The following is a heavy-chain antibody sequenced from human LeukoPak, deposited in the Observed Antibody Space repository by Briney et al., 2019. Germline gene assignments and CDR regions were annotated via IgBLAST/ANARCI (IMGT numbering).Heavy chain of an antibody. D-gene: IGHD3-3*01. CDR3: AKAIRIFGVAAFDP. CDR2: ISGSGGST. Sequence: PGGSLRLSCAASGFTFSSYAMSWVRQAPGKGLEWVSAISGSGGSTYYADSVKGRFTISRDNSKNTLYLQMNSLGAEDTAVYYCAKAIRIFGVAAFDPWGQGTLVTVSS. J-gene: IGHJ5*02. CDR1: GFTFSSYA. V-gene: IGHV3-23*01.